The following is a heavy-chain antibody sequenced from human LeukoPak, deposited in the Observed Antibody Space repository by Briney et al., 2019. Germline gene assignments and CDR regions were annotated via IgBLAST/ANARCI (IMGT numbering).Heavy chain of an antibody. V-gene: IGHV1-69*05. CDR1: GGTFSSYA. CDR2: IIPIFGTA. CDR3: ARDPGIAAAGTLKHYYYMDV. J-gene: IGHJ6*03. Sequence: SVKVSCKAPGGTFSSYAISWVRQAPGQGLEWMGGIIPIFGTANYAQKFQGRVTITTDESTSTAYMELSSLRSEDTAEYYCARDPGIAAAGTLKHYYYMDVWGKGTTVTVSS. D-gene: IGHD6-13*01.